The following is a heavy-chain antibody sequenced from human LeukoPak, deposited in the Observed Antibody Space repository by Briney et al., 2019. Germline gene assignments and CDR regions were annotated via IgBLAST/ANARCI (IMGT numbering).Heavy chain of an antibody. V-gene: IGHV4-61*02. J-gene: IGHJ6*04. CDR2: LYTSGST. CDR1: GDSISSGSYY. CDR3: ARGYHGMDV. D-gene: IGHD1-14*01. Sequence: SETLSLTCTVSGDSISSGSYYWSWIRQPAGKGLEWIGRLYTSGSTNYSPSLKSRVTISVDTSKNQFSLKLSSVTAADTAVYYCARGYHGMDVWGKGTTVTVSS.